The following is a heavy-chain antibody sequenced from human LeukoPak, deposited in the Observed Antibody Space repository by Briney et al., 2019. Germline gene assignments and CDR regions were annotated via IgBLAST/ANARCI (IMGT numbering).Heavy chain of an antibody. D-gene: IGHD5-12*01. CDR1: GFTVSSNY. CDR3: ATRRGYSGYDWFGFDY. CDR2: ISYDGSNK. Sequence: GGSLRLSCAASGFTVSSNYMSWVCQAPGKGLEWVAVISYDGSNKYYADSVKGRFTISRDNSKNTLYLQMNSLRAEDTAVYYCATRRGYSGYDWFGFDYWGQGTLVTVSS. V-gene: IGHV3-30-3*01. J-gene: IGHJ4*02.